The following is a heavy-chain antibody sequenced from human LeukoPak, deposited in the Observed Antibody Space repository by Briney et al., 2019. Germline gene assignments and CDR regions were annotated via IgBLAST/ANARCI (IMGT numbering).Heavy chain of an antibody. CDR2: INPNSGGT. D-gene: IGHD3-9*01. Sequence: ASVKVSCKASGYTFTGYYMHWVRQAPGQGLEWMGWINPNSGGTNYAQKFQGRVTMTRDTSISTAYMGLSRLRSDDTAVYYCARGYDILTGYGERWFDPWGQGTLVTVSS. CDR3: ARGYDILTGYGERWFDP. V-gene: IGHV1-2*02. J-gene: IGHJ5*02. CDR1: GYTFTGYY.